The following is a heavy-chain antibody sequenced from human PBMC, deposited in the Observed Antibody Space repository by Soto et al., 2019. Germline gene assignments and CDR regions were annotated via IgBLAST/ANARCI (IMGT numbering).Heavy chain of an antibody. Sequence: GGSLRLSCVASGFTFSDYWIQWVRQGPGKGLVWVARIERNALTTRYADSVKGRFTISRNNARNTVYLEMNGLTVEDTAMYYCVKDPSSMSLFDYWGQGTLVTVSS. CDR1: GFTFSDYW. CDR2: IERNALTT. J-gene: IGHJ4*02. V-gene: IGHV3-74*01. CDR3: VKDPSSMSLFDY.